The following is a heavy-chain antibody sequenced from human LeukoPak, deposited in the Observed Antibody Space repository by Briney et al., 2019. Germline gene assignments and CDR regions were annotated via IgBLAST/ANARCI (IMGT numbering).Heavy chain of an antibody. CDR3: AAPLGYCSSTSCPAGY. V-gene: IGHV1-58*01. D-gene: IGHD2-2*01. J-gene: IGHJ4*02. Sequence: SVKVSCKASGFTFTSSAVQWVRQARGQRLEWIGWIVVGSGNTNYAQKFQERVTITRDMSTSTAYMELSSLRSEDTAVYYCAAPLGYCSSTSCPAGYWGQGTLVTVSS. CDR2: IVVGSGNT. CDR1: GFTFTSSA.